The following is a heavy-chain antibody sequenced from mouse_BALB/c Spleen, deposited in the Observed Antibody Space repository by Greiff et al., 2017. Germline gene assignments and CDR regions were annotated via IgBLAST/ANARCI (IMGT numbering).Heavy chain of an antibody. J-gene: IGHJ4*01. Sequence: LQESGAELVRPGTSVKVSCKASGYAFTNYLIEWVKQRPGQGLEWIGVINPGSGGTNYNEKFKGKATLTADKSSSTAYMQLSSLTSDDSAVYFCARPLTGTAMDYWGQGTSVTVSS. D-gene: IGHD4-1*01. CDR1: GYAFTNYL. V-gene: IGHV1-54*01. CDR2: INPGSGGT. CDR3: ARPLTGTAMDY.